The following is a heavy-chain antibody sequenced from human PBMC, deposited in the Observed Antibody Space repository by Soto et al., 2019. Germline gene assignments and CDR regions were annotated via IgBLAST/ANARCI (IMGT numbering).Heavy chain of an antibody. Sequence: QVQLVQSGAEVKKPGASVRVSCKASEHTFTNYGINWVRLAPGQGLEWRGWINTYSGNTIYAQKFQDRLTITTDTSTITASLELRSLTSDDTAVFYCAGGQGSLIPYYFDSWGQGTLVTVSS. CDR2: INTYSGNT. V-gene: IGHV1-18*04. J-gene: IGHJ4*02. D-gene: IGHD2-2*01. CDR1: EHTFTNYG. CDR3: AGGQGSLIPYYFDS.